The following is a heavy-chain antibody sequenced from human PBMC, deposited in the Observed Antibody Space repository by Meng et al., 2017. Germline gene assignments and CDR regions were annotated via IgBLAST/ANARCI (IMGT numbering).Heavy chain of an antibody. CDR2: IERKSDGGTI. V-gene: IGHV3-15*04. Sequence: VERGEYGGGWVKPGGSLGLSCVASGLRFTDAWMSWVRQAPGKGLEWVGRIERKSDGGTIYYAAPVKGRFTISRDDSKNTLYLQMDSLINEDTAVYFCATGAAAADHWGQGTLVTVSS. CDR1: GLRFTDAW. J-gene: IGHJ4*02. CDR3: ATGAAAADH. D-gene: IGHD6-13*01.